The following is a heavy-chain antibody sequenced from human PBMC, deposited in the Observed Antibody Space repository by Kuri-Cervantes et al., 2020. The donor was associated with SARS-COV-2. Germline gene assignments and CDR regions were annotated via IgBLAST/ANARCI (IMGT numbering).Heavy chain of an antibody. J-gene: IGHJ4*02. CDR1: GFTFSSYA. Sequence: GESLRLSCAASGFTFSSYAMHWVRQAPGKGLEWVAVISYDGSNKYYADSVKGRFTISRDNSKNTLYLQMNSLRAEDTAVYYCARDSVFYSSGWYCFDYWGQGTLVTVSS. CDR2: ISYDGSNK. D-gene: IGHD6-19*01. V-gene: IGHV3-30-3*01. CDR3: ARDSVFYSSGWYCFDY.